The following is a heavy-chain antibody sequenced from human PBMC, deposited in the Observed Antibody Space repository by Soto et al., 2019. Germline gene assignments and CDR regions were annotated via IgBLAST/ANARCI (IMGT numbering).Heavy chain of an antibody. V-gene: IGHV1-69*13. D-gene: IGHD6-19*01. CDR2: IIPIFGTA. Sequence: ASVKVSCKASGGTFSSYAINWGRQAPGQGLEWMGGIIPIFGTANYAQKFQGRVTITADESTSTAYMELSSLRSEDTAVYYCAREVGDSSGWTDAFDIWGQGTMVAVSS. J-gene: IGHJ3*02. CDR3: AREVGDSSGWTDAFDI. CDR1: GGTFSSYA.